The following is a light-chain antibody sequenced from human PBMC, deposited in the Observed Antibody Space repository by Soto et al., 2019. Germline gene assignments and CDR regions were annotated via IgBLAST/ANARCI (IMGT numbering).Light chain of an antibody. CDR3: QQYAASPRT. CDR2: GVS. CDR1: QSVTSNS. J-gene: IGKJ1*01. Sequence: EIVLTQSPGTLSLSPWERATLSCSASQSVTSNSLAWYQHRPGQALRLLIDGVSNRAPGIPDRFSGSGSGTHLTLTISRLEPEDFAVYYCQQYAASPRTFGQGTQVEVK. V-gene: IGKV3-20*01.